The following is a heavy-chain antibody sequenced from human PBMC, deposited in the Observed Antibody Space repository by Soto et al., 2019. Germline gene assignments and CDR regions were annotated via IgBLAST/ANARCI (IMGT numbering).Heavy chain of an antibody. D-gene: IGHD1-7*01. CDR3: AREVSLGRELLSDYYYDMDV. Sequence: GGSLRLSCAASGFTFSSYRMNWVRQAPGTGLEWVSSIESSSDYIYYADSVKGRFTISRDNAKNSLYLQMNSLRAEDTAMYYCAREVSLGRELLSDYYYDMDVWGQVTTVTVSS. CDR2: IESSSDYI. J-gene: IGHJ6*02. V-gene: IGHV3-21*01. CDR1: GFTFSSYR.